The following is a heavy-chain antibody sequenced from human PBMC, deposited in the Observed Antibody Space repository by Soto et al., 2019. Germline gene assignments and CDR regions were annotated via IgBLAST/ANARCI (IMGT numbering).Heavy chain of an antibody. CDR3: ARVVVGSRLSLDY. J-gene: IGHJ4*02. Sequence: QVQLVQSGAEVKKPGSSVTVSCKASGGTFSSYTISWVRQAPGQGLEWMAGISPIFGTPIYAQKFQDRVTITADDSTMTAYMEMTRRTAEDTAVYYCARVVVGSRLSLDYWGQGTLVTISS. CDR2: ISPIFGTP. CDR1: GGTFSSYT. D-gene: IGHD1-26*01. V-gene: IGHV1-69*01.